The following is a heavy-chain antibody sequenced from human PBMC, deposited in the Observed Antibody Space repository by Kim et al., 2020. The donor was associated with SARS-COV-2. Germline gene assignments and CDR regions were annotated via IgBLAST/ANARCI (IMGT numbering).Heavy chain of an antibody. CDR1: GGSISSSSYY. Sequence: SETLSLTCTVSGGSISSSSYYWGWIRQPPGKGLEWIGSIYYSGSTYYNPSLKSRVTISVDTSKNQFSLKLSSVTAADTAVYYCARQKQLVDKFDYWGQGTLVTVSS. CDR3: ARQKQLVDKFDY. V-gene: IGHV4-39*01. J-gene: IGHJ4*02. CDR2: IYYSGST. D-gene: IGHD6-6*01.